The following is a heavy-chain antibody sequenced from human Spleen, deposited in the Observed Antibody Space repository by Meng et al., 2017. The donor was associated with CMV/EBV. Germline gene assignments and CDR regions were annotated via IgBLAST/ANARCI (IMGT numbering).Heavy chain of an antibody. V-gene: IGHV1-69*10. Sequence: SGGTFSSYAISWVRQAPGQGLEWMGGIIPILGIANYAQKFQGRVTITADKSTSTAYMELSSLRSEDTAVYYCARLGYYYYYYGMDVWGQGTTVTVSS. CDR2: IIPILGIA. CDR3: ARLGYYYYYYGMDV. J-gene: IGHJ6*02. CDR1: GGTFSSYA.